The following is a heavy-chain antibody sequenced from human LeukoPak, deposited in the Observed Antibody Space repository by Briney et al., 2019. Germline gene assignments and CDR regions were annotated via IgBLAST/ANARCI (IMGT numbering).Heavy chain of an antibody. Sequence: PSETLSLTCTVSGGSISSYYWSWIRQPPGKGLEWIGYIYYSGSTNYNPSLKSRVTISVDTSKNQFSLKLSSVTAADTAVYYCARSYYYDSSGYSSYYYYYYMDVWGKGTTVTVSS. J-gene: IGHJ6*03. V-gene: IGHV4-59*01. CDR2: IYYSGST. CDR3: ARSYYYDSSGYSSYYYYYYMDV. D-gene: IGHD3-22*01. CDR1: GGSISSYY.